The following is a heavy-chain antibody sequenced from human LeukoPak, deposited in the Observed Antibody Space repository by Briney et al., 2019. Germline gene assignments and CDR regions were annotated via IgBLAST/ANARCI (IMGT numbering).Heavy chain of an antibody. J-gene: IGHJ4*02. CDR2: IGGSGGST. CDR3: ARQSGGFYGSSGYYSDS. D-gene: IGHD3-22*01. Sequence: GGSLRLSCAGSGFTFSSHAMTWVRQAPGKGLEWVPAIGGSGGSTYYADSVKGRFTISRDNSKNTLYLQMNSLRAEDTAVYFCARQSGGFYGSSGYYSDSWGQGTLVTVSS. V-gene: IGHV3-23*01. CDR1: GFTFSSHA.